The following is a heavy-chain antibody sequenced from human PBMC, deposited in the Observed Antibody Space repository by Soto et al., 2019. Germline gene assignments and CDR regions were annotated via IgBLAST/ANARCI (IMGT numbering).Heavy chain of an antibody. CDR3: ARFSYFTFGGVIVSYFDY. D-gene: IGHD3-16*02. CDR2: IYYSGSN. CDR1: GGSVSSGSYY. J-gene: IGHJ4*02. Sequence: QVQLQESGPGLVKPSETLSLTCTVSGGSVSSGSYYWSWIRQPPGKGLEWIGYIYYSGSNNYNPSLKSRVTISVDTSKNQFSLKLSSVTAADTAVYYCARFSYFTFGGVIVSYFDYWGQGTLVTVSS. V-gene: IGHV4-61*01.